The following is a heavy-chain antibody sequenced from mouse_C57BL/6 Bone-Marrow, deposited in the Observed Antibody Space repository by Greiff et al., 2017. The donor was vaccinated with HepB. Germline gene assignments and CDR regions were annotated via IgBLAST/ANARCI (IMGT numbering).Heavy chain of an antibody. V-gene: IGHV14-4*01. CDR2: IDPENGDT. CDR3: TTPDAMDY. Sequence: VQLQQSGAELVRPGASVKLSCTASGFNIKDDYMHWVKQRPEQGLEWIGWIDPENGDTEYASKFQGKATITADTSSNTAYLQLSSLPSEDTAVYYCTTPDAMDYWGQGTSVTVSS. CDR1: GFNIKDDY. J-gene: IGHJ4*01.